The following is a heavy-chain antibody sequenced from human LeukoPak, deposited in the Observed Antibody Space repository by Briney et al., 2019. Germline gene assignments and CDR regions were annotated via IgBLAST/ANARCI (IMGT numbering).Heavy chain of an antibody. Sequence: SETLSLTCTVSGGSISSGGYYWSWIRQHPGKGLEWIGYIYYSGSTYYNPSLKSRVTISVDTSKNQFSLKLSSVTAADTAVYYCARGGGITMVRGVPNWFDPRGQGTLVTVSS. CDR1: GGSISSGGYY. V-gene: IGHV4-31*03. CDR3: ARGGGITMVRGVPNWFDP. D-gene: IGHD3-10*01. CDR2: IYYSGST. J-gene: IGHJ5*02.